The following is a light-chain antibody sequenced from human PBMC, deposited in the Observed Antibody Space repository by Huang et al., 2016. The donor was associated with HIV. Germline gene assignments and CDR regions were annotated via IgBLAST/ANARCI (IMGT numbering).Light chain of an antibody. J-gene: IGKJ4*01. CDR1: QSVSRN. CDR3: QQYHNWPPLT. Sequence: EIVMTQSPATLSVSPGESATLSCRASQSVSRNLAWYQQRHGQAPRLLIYGASTRATGIPARFSGSGSGTEFTLTISSLRSDDFAVYYCQQYHNWPPLTFGGGSKVEIK. CDR2: GAS. V-gene: IGKV3-15*01.